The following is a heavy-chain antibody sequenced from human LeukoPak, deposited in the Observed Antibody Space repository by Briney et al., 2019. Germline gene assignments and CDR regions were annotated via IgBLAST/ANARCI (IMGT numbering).Heavy chain of an antibody. CDR1: GFTFRNYG. Sequence: GGSLRLSCVASGFTFRNYGVHWVRQAPGKGLAWVSHINTDGSSTTYADSVKGRFTISRDNAKNTLYLQMNSLRAEDTAVYFCARVGYCSSTSCYAVDYWGQGTLVTVSS. CDR2: INTDGSST. V-gene: IGHV3-74*01. D-gene: IGHD2-2*01. J-gene: IGHJ4*02. CDR3: ARVGYCSSTSCYAVDY.